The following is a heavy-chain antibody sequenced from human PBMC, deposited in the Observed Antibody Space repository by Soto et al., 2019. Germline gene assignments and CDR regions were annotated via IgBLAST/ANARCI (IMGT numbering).Heavy chain of an antibody. Sequence: EVQLVESGGGLVQPGGSLRLSCAASGFAVSSVWMSWVRQAPGKGLEWVAKIKRDGSEKYYVDSVKGRFTISRDNAKNSLYLQMNSLRAEDTAVYYCARDYDFWSGSTSGFDYWGQGTLVTVSS. CDR2: IKRDGSEK. CDR3: ARDYDFWSGSTSGFDY. D-gene: IGHD3-3*01. CDR1: GFAVSSVW. V-gene: IGHV3-7*01. J-gene: IGHJ4*02.